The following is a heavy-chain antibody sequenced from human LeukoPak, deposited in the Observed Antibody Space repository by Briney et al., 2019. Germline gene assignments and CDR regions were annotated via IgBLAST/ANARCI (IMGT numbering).Heavy chain of an antibody. CDR2: IRYDGSNK. CDR3: AKAGVYYYYMDV. D-gene: IGHD3-10*01. CDR1: GFTFSSYG. V-gene: IGHV3-30*02. J-gene: IGHJ6*03. Sequence: PAGGSLRLSCAASGFTFSSYGMHWVRQAPGKGLEWVAFIRYDGSNKYYADSVKGRFTISRDNSKNTLYLQMNSLRAEDTAVYYCAKAGVYYYYMDVWGKGTTVTVSS.